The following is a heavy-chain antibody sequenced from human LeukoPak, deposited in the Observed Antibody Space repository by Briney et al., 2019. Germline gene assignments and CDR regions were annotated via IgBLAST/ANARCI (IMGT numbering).Heavy chain of an antibody. V-gene: IGHV1-2*02. J-gene: IGHJ4*02. CDR2: INPNSGGT. D-gene: IGHD3-9*01. Sequence: ASVTVSCKASGYTFTGYYMHWVRQAPGQGLEWMGWINPNSGGTNYAQKFQGRVTMTRDTSISTAYMELSRLRSDDTAVYYCARALTNLRYFDWSVGDYWGQGTLVTVSS. CDR3: ARALTNLRYFDWSVGDY. CDR1: GYTFTGYY.